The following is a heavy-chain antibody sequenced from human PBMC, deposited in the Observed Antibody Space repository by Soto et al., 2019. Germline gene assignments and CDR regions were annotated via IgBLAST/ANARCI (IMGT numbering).Heavy chain of an antibody. J-gene: IGHJ4*02. CDR3: ARGSAHSGGSDNMGNYFDY. D-gene: IGHD2-15*01. CDR1: GYTFTGYY. Sequence: ASVKVSCKASGYTFTGYYMHWVRQAPGQGLEWMGWINPNSGGTNYAQKFQGWVTMTRDTSISTAYMELSRLRSDDTAVYYCARGSAHSGGSDNMGNYFDYWGQGTLVTVSS. CDR2: INPNSGGT. V-gene: IGHV1-2*04.